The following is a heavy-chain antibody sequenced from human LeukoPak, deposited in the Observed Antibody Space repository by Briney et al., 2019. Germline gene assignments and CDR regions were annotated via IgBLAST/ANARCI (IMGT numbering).Heavy chain of an antibody. CDR2: MNPNSGNT. V-gene: IGHV1-8*03. Sequence: ASVTVSCKASGYTFTSYDINWVRQATGQGLEWMGWMNPNSGNTGYAQKFQGRVTITRNTSISTAYMELSSLRSEDTAVYYCARDIQLWFGADYFDYWGQGPRSPSPQ. CDR3: ARDIQLWFGADYFDY. D-gene: IGHD5-18*01. CDR1: GYTFTSYD. J-gene: IGHJ4*02.